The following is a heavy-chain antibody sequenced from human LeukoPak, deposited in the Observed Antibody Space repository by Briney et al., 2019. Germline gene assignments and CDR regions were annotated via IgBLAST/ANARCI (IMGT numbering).Heavy chain of an antibody. CDR1: GGSISSGNW. CDR3: ARVDGYNYGRPLDH. J-gene: IGHJ4*02. Sequence: SETLSLTCAVSGGSISSGNWWSWVRQTPGKGLEWIGEISHSESANYNPSLKSRVTISVDTSKNQFSLKVSSVTAADTAVYYCARVDGYNYGRPLDHWGQGTLVTVSS. D-gene: IGHD5-18*01. V-gene: IGHV4-4*02. CDR2: ISHSESA.